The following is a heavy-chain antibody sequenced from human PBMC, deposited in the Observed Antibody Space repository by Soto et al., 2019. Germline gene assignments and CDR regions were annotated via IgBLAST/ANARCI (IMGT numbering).Heavy chain of an antibody. Sequence: RSLTCAISGDSVSSNSAAWNWIRQSPSRGLEWLGRTYYRSKWYNDYAVSVKSRITINPDTSKNQFSLQLNSVTPEDTAVYYCARSPRYCSSTSCYTEYYYYGMDVWGQGTTVTVSS. V-gene: IGHV6-1*01. CDR3: ARSPRYCSSTSCYTEYYYYGMDV. CDR1: GDSVSSNSAA. D-gene: IGHD2-2*02. CDR2: TYYRSKWYN. J-gene: IGHJ6*02.